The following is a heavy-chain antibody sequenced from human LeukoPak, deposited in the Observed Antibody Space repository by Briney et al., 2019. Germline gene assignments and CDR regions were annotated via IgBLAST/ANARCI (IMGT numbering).Heavy chain of an antibody. CDR1: GGSIRGYY. D-gene: IGHD3-16*01. Sequence: PSETLSLTCTVSGGSIRGYYWSWVRQPPGKGLEWIAYIYYSGNTNYNPSLKSRVTISLDTSKNQFSLKLSSVTAADTAVYYCAVGATHYYMDVWGKGTTVTVSS. J-gene: IGHJ6*03. V-gene: IGHV4-59*08. CDR3: AVGATHYYMDV. CDR2: IYYSGNT.